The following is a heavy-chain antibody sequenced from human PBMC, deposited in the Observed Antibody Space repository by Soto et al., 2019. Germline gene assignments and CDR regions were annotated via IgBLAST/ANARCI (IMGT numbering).Heavy chain of an antibody. D-gene: IGHD2-15*01. J-gene: IGHJ4*02. V-gene: IGHV3-23*01. CDR2: ISGSGGST. CDR3: AKHFDVVVVAATGH. CDR1: GFTFSSYA. Sequence: EVQLLESVGGLVQPGGSLRLSCAASGFTFSSYAMSWVRQSPGKGLEWVSAISGSGGSTYYADSVKGRFTISRDNSKNTLYMQMNSLRAEDTAVYYCAKHFDVVVVAATGHWGQGTLVTVSS.